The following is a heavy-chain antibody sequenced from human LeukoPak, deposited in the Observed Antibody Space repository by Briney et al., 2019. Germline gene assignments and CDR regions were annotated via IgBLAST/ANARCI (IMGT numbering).Heavy chain of an antibody. CDR3: AGRGYSYGDY. V-gene: IGHV4-34*01. J-gene: IGHJ4*02. D-gene: IGHD5-18*01. CDR1: GGSFSGYY. Sequence: NPSETLTLTCAVYGGSFSGYYWSWIRQHPGKGLEWIGEINHSGSTNYNPSLKSRVTISVDTSKNQFSLKLSSVTAADTAVYYCAGRGYSYGDYWGQGTLVTVSS. CDR2: INHSGST.